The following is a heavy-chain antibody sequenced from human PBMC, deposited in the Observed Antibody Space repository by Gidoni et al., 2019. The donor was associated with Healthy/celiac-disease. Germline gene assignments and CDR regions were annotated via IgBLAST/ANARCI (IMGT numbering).Heavy chain of an antibody. J-gene: IGHJ3*02. D-gene: IGHD6-13*01. Sequence: QVQLVQSGAEVKKPRSSVKVSCKASGGTISSYAISWVRKGPGQGLEWMGGIIPIFGTANYAQKCQGRVTITAYESTCTAYMELSSLRSEDTAVYYCARFRMQPPDAFDIWGQGTMVTVSS. V-gene: IGHV1-69*01. CDR2: IIPIFGTA. CDR3: ARFRMQPPDAFDI. CDR1: GGTISSYA.